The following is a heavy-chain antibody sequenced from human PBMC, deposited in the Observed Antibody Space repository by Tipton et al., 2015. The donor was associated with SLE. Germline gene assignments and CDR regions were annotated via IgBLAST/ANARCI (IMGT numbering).Heavy chain of an antibody. CDR2: IYYSGST. CDR1: GGSISSYY. J-gene: IGHJ3*02. V-gene: IGHV4-59*01. CDR3: AARDPLGAFDI. Sequence: TLSLTCTVSGGSISSYYWSWIRQPPGKGLEWIGYIYYSGSTNYNPSLKSRVTISVDTSKNQFSLKLGSVTAADTAVYYCAARDPLGAFDIWGQGTMATVSS.